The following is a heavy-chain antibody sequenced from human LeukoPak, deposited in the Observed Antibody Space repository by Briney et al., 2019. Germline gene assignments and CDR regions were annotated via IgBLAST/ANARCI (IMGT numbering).Heavy chain of an antibody. Sequence: PSETLSLTCTVSGGSISSYYWSWIRQPAGKGLEWIGRIYTSGSTNYNPSLKSRVTMSVDTSKDQFSLKLSSVTAADTAVYYCARGRSGSSPPLFDYWGQGTLVTVSS. CDR2: IYTSGST. D-gene: IGHD3-10*01. J-gene: IGHJ4*02. CDR3: ARGRSGSSPPLFDY. CDR1: GGSISSYY. V-gene: IGHV4-4*07.